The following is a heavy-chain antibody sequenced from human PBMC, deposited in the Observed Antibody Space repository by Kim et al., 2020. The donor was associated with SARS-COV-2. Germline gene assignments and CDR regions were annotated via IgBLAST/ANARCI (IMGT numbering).Heavy chain of an antibody. CDR1: GYTFTSYH. V-gene: IGHV1-46*01. CDR3: ARGGSRTFSYSYFES. D-gene: IGHD2-15*01. J-gene: IGHJ4*03. CDR2: INPSGGST. Sequence: ASVKVSCKASGYTFTSYHMHWVRQAPGQGLEWMAIINPSGGSTSYTYRFQGRVTVTSDTSTSKVYMELSSLRSEDTAVYYCARGGSRTFSYSYFESWGQGPLVSVSS.